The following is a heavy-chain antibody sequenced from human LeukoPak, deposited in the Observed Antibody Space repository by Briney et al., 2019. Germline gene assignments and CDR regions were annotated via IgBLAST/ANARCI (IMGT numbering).Heavy chain of an antibody. CDR1: GYTFTDYY. CDR2: INPSSGAT. D-gene: IGHD4-23*01. V-gene: IGHV1-2*02. J-gene: IGHJ4*02. CDR3: ARDGGTTVVPYY. Sequence: GASVKVSCKASGYTFTDYYIHWVRQAPGQGLEWLGWINPSSGATNYAQKFQGRVTMTRDSSIRTAFLWVSSLTSDDTAVYYCARDGGTTVVPYYWGQGTLVTVSS.